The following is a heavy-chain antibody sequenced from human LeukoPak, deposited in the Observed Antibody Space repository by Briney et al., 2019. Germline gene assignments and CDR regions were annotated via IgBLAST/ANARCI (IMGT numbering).Heavy chain of an antibody. Sequence: PGGSLRLSCAASGFTFSSYAMSWVRQAPGKGLEWVSVISGSGGSTYYADSLKGWFTISRDHSKNTLYLQMNSLRAEDTAVYYCAKRHCSSPTCYVDYFDYWGQGTLVTVSS. D-gene: IGHD2-2*01. CDR1: GFTFSSYA. J-gene: IGHJ4*02. V-gene: IGHV3-23*01. CDR2: ISGSGGST. CDR3: AKRHCSSPTCYVDYFDY.